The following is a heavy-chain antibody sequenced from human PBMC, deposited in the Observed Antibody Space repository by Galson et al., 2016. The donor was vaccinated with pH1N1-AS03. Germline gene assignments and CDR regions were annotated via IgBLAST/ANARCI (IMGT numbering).Heavy chain of an antibody. V-gene: IGHV2-5*02. CDR2: IYWDDDK. Sequence: PALVKPTQTLTLTCAFSGFSLATSGVGVGWIRQPPGKALEWLALIYWDDDKLYNPSLKSRLTVTKDTSKNLVFLTLTDMDPVDTATNFCTRPRDYNTNLYYFDYWGQGTLVTVSS. D-gene: IGHD3-3*01. CDR3: TRPRDYNTNLYYFDY. CDR1: GFSLATSGVG. J-gene: IGHJ4*02.